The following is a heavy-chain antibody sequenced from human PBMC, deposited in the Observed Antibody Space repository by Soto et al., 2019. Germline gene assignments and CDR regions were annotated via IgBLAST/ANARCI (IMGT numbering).Heavy chain of an antibody. CDR3: ARGRYALDY. Sequence: QVQLVESGGGLVKPGGSLRLSCVASGFTLSDYYMSWIRQAPGKGPEWVSHISGSGNTIDYADSVKGLFTISRDNAKNSLHLQMNSLRDDDTAVFYCARGRYALDYWGQGTRVTVSS. D-gene: IGHD3-16*01. CDR1: GFTLSDYY. CDR2: ISGSGNTI. V-gene: IGHV3-11*01. J-gene: IGHJ1*01.